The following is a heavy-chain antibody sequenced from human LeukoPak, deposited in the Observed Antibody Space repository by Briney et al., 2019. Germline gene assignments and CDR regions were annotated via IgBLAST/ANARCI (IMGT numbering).Heavy chain of an antibody. V-gene: IGHV3-23*01. CDR2: ISGSGGST. CDR3: AKESTYYYDSRGIVDY. CDR1: GFTFSSYA. D-gene: IGHD3-22*01. J-gene: IGHJ4*02. Sequence: GGSLRLSCAASGFTFSSYAMSWVRQAPGKGLEWVSAISGSGGSTYYADSVKGRFTISRDNSKNTLYLQMNSLRAEDTAVYYCAKESTYYYDSRGIVDYWGQGTLVTVSS.